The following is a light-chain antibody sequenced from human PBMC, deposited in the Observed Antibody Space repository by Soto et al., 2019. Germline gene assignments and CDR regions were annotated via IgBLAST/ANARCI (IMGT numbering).Light chain of an antibody. CDR2: AIS. CDR3: QQYGSSRWT. Sequence: EIVLTQSPGTLSLSPGERATLSCRSSESVSDNQLAWYQQKPGQAPRLLIYAISIRATGIPDRFSGSGSGTDFTLTISRLEPEDFAMYYCQQYGSSRWTFAQGTKVE. V-gene: IGKV3-20*01. J-gene: IGKJ1*01. CDR1: ESVSDNQ.